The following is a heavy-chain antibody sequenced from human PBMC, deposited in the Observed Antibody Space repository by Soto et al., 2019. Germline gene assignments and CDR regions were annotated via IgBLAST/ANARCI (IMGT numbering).Heavy chain of an antibody. CDR1: GYTFTSYY. Sequence: QVQLVQSGAEVKKPGASVKVSCKASGYTFTSYYMHWVRQAPGQGLEWMGIINPSGGSTSYAQKFQGRVTMTRDTSTSTVYMELSSLRSEDTAVYYCASDGSGMYGMDVWGQGTTVTVSS. CDR3: ASDGSGMYGMDV. V-gene: IGHV1-46*01. CDR2: INPSGGST. D-gene: IGHD5-12*01. J-gene: IGHJ6*02.